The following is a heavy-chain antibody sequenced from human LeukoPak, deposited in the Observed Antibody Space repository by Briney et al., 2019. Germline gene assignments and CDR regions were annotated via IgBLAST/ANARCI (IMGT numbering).Heavy chain of an antibody. Sequence: ASVKVSCKASGYTFTSYDINWVRQATGQGLEWMGWMNPNSGNTGYAQKFQGRVTMTRNTSISTAYMELSSLRSEDTAVYYCARSHVGVTPPVHWFDPWGQGTLVTVSS. V-gene: IGHV1-8*01. J-gene: IGHJ5*02. CDR1: GYTFTSYD. CDR2: MNPNSGNT. CDR3: ARSHVGVTPPVHWFDP. D-gene: IGHD4-23*01.